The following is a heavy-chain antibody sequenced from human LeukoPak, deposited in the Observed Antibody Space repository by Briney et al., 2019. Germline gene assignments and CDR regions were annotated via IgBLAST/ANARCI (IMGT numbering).Heavy chain of an antibody. CDR3: ARHGLDGSGSYSPNWFDP. CDR2: IYYSGST. J-gene: IGHJ5*02. D-gene: IGHD3-10*01. Sequence: SGTLSLTCTVSGGSISSSSYYWGWIRQPPGKGLEWIGSIYYSGSTYYNPSLKSRVTISVDTSKNQFSLKLSSVTAADTAVYYCARHGLDGSGSYSPNWFDPWGQGTLVTVSS. CDR1: GGSISSSSYY. V-gene: IGHV4-39*01.